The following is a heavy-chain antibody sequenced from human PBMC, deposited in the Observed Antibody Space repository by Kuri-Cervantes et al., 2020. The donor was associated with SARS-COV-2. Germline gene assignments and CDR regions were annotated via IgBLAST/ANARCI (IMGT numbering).Heavy chain of an antibody. CDR3: AGGPNERKYYFDY. J-gene: IGHJ4*02. CDR1: GGTFSSYA. Sequence: SVKVSCKASGGTFSSYAISWVRQAPGQGLEWMGRIIPILGTANYAQKLQGRVTMTTDTSTSTAYMELRSLRSDGTAVYYCAGGPNERKYYFDYWGQGTLVTVSS. V-gene: IGHV1-69*04. CDR2: IIPILGTA. D-gene: IGHD1-1*01.